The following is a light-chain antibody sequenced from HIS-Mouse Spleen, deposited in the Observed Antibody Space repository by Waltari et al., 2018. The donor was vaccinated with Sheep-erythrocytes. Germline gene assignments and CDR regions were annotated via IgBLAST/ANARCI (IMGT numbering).Light chain of an antibody. Sequence: QSALTQPRSVSGSPGQAVTIPCTGTSSYVGGSTYVSCYQQHPGKAPKLMIYDVSKRPSGVPDRFSGSKSGNTASLTISGLQAEDEADYYCCSYAGSYNHVFATGTKVTVL. CDR3: CSYAGSYNHV. CDR1: SSYVGGSTY. V-gene: IGLV2-11*01. CDR2: DVS. J-gene: IGLJ1*01.